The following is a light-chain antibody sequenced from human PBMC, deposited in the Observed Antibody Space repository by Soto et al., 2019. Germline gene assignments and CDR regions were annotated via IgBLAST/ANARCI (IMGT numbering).Light chain of an antibody. V-gene: IGLV1-51*01. CDR3: GTWDNSLSAVI. CDR2: DKN. Sequence: QSVLTQPPSVSAAPGQKVTISCSGSSSNIGNNYVSWYQQPPGTAPKLLIYDKNKRPSGIPDRFSGSSSDTSATLGITGLQTGDEADYYCGTWDNSLSAVIFGGGTKVTVL. J-gene: IGLJ2*01. CDR1: SSNIGNNY.